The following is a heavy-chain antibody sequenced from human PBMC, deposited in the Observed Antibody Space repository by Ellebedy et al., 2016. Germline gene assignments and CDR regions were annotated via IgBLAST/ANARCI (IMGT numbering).Heavy chain of an antibody. Sequence: GGSLRLSXAASGFTFSSYAMSWVRQAPGKGLEWVSYISSSSSTIYYADSVKGRFTISRDNAKNSLYLQMNSLRAEDTAVYYCAREGIGVWGKGTTVTVSS. CDR2: ISSSSSTI. J-gene: IGHJ6*04. D-gene: IGHD2-15*01. CDR1: GFTFSSYA. V-gene: IGHV3-48*04. CDR3: AREGIGV.